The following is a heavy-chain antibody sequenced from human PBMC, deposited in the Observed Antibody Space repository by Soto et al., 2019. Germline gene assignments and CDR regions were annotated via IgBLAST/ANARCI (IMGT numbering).Heavy chain of an antibody. CDR2: ISGSGDGT. V-gene: IGHV3-23*01. CDR1: EFTFSTYA. Sequence: EVQVLESGGGLVQPGGSLRLSCAASEFTFSTYAMSWVRQAPGKGLEWVSGISGSGDGTYYADSVKGRFTISRDNSKNTVYLQMNSLRAEDTAVYYCAKPHRDVYSTAFFYHWGQGTLVTVSS. CDR3: AKPHRDVYSTAFFYH. J-gene: IGHJ4*02. D-gene: IGHD4-4*01.